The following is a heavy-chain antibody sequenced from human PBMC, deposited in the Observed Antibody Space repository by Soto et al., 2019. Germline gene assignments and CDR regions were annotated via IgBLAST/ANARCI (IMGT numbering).Heavy chain of an antibody. V-gene: IGHV3-33*01. CDR3: AREILGTFDS. Sequence: GGSLRLSCAASGFIFSDYGMHWVRQAPGKGLEWVAVIFFDGSVKFYADSMKGRFSISRDNSKNMLFLQMNNPRAEDTAIYYCAREILGTFDSWGQGTLVTVSS. D-gene: IGHD1-7*01. CDR1: GFIFSDYG. CDR2: IFFDGSVK. J-gene: IGHJ5*01.